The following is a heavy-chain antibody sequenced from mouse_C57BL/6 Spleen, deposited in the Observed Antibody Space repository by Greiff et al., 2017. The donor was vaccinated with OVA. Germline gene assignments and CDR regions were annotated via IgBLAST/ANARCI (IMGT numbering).Heavy chain of an antibody. Sequence: EVQLVESGGGLVKPGGSLKLSCAASGFTLSSYAMSWVRQTPEKRLEWVATISDGGSYTYYPDNVKGRFTISRDNAKNNLYLQMSHLKSEDTAMYYCARTGTGWYFDVWGTGTTVTVSS. D-gene: IGHD4-1*01. CDR2: ISDGGSYT. CDR1: GFTLSSYA. V-gene: IGHV5-4*01. CDR3: ARTGTGWYFDV. J-gene: IGHJ1*03.